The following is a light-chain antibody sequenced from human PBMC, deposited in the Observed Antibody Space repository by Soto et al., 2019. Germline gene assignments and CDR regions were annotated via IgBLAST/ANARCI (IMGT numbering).Light chain of an antibody. Sequence: DIQMTQSPSTPSASVGDRVTITCRASQSISSWLAWYQQKPGKAPKLLIYKASSLESGVPSRFSGSGSGTEFTLTISSLQPDDFATYYCQQYNSYWTFGHGTKVDIK. V-gene: IGKV1-5*03. CDR1: QSISSW. J-gene: IGKJ1*01. CDR2: KAS. CDR3: QQYNSYWT.